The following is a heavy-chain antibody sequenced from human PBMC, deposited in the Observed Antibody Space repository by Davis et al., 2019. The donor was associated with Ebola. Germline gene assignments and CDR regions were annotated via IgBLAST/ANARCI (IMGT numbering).Heavy chain of an antibody. Sequence: GESLKISCAASGFTFSNAWMSWVRQAPGKGLEWVGRIKSKTDGGTTDYAAPVKGRFTISRDDSKNTLYLQMNSLKTEDTAVYYCARGRDSSSWQIDAFDIWGQGTMVTVSS. CDR2: IKSKTDGGTT. J-gene: IGHJ3*02. CDR3: ARGRDSSSWQIDAFDI. D-gene: IGHD6-13*01. V-gene: IGHV3-15*01. CDR1: GFTFSNAW.